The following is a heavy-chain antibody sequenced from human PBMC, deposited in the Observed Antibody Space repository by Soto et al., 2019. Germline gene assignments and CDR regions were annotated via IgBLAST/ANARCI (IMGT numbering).Heavy chain of an antibody. V-gene: IGHV3-23*01. D-gene: IGHD6-6*01. CDR1: GFIFSSYA. CDR2: IRGSDGST. Sequence: GGALRLSCAASGFIFSSYAMTWVRQAPGKGLEWVSTIRGSDGSTYYADSVKGRFSISRDNSRSTLYLQMNSLRAEDTAVCYCAKYSDSSGDYYYGLDVWGSGTKVTVSS. CDR3: AKYSDSSGDYYYGLDV. J-gene: IGHJ6*04.